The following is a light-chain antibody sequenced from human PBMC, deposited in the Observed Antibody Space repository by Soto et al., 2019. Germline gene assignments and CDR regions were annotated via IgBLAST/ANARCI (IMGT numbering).Light chain of an antibody. CDR1: SSDVGGYNY. CDR2: EVT. CDR3: SSYTSTNHVV. Sequence: SLLTQPASVSGSPGQSITISCIGPSSDVGGYNYVSWYQQHPGKAPKLVIYEVTKRPSGVSNRFSGSKSGNTASLTISGLQAEDETDYYCSSYTSTNHVVFGGGTKSPS. J-gene: IGLJ2*01. V-gene: IGLV2-14*01.